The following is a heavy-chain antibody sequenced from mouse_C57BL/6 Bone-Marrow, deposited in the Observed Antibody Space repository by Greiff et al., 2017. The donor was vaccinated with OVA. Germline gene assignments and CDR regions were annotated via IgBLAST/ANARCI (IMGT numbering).Heavy chain of an antibody. CDR2: ISSGGSYT. D-gene: IGHD2-2*01. CDR1: GFTFSSYG. V-gene: IGHV5-6*03. Sequence: DVHLVESGGGLVKPGGSLKLSCAASGFTFSSYGMSWVRQTPDKRLEWVATISSGGSYTYYPDSVKGRFTISRDNAKNTLYLQMSSLKSEDTAMYYCARRWLRLDYWGQGTTLTVSS. J-gene: IGHJ2*01. CDR3: ARRWLRLDY.